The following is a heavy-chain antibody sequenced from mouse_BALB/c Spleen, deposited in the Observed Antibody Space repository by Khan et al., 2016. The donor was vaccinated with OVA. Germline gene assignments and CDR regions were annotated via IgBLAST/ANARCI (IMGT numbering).Heavy chain of an antibody. J-gene: IGHJ3*01. D-gene: IGHD2-13*01. CDR2: IWCGGST. V-gene: IGHV2-2*02. CDR3: ARGGLPFAY. CDR1: GFSLTNYG. Sequence: QVRLQQSGPGLVQPSQSLSITCTVSGFSLTNYGVHWVRQSPGKGLEWLGVIWCGGSTDFNAAFISRLSISKDNSKSQVFFKMNSLQTNDSAIYYCARGGLPFAYWGQGTLVTVSA.